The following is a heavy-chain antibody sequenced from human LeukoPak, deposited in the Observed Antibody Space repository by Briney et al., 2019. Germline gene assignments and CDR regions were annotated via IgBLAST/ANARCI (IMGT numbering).Heavy chain of an antibody. Sequence: TSETLSLTCTVSGGSIGSYYWSWIRQPPGKGLEWIGYIYYSGSTNYNPSLKSRVTISVDTSKNQFSLKLSSVTAADTAVYYCARQGGGFWYFDLWGRGTLVTVSS. CDR2: IYYSGST. CDR3: ARQGGGFWYFDL. CDR1: GGSIGSYY. V-gene: IGHV4-59*08. D-gene: IGHD6-25*01. J-gene: IGHJ2*01.